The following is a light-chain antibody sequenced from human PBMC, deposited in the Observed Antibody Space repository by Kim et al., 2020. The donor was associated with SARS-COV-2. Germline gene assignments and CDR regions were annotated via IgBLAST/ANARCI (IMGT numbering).Light chain of an antibody. CDR3: QACDSRTGV. J-gene: IGLJ3*02. CDR2: EDR. CDR1: KLGDKY. V-gene: IGLV3-1*01. Sequence: SYELTQTPSVSVSPGQTATITCSGHKLGDKYTCWYRQKPGQSPVLVIYEDRKRPSGIPERFSGSNSGNTATLTISGTQAMDEADYYCQACDSRTGVFGGG.